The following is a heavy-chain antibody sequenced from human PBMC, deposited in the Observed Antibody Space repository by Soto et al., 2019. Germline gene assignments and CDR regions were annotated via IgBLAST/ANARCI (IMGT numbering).Heavy chain of an antibody. CDR1: GYTFTSYG. J-gene: IGHJ4*02. Sequence: QVQLVQSGAEVKKPGASVKVSCKASGYTFTSYGISWVRQAPGHGLEWMGWISAYNGNTNYAQKLQGRVTMTTDTSTSTAYMELRSLRSDDTAVYYCARVQERITMIVVVIPYYFDYWGQGTLVTVSS. V-gene: IGHV1-18*01. CDR3: ARVQERITMIVVVIPYYFDY. CDR2: ISAYNGNT. D-gene: IGHD3-22*01.